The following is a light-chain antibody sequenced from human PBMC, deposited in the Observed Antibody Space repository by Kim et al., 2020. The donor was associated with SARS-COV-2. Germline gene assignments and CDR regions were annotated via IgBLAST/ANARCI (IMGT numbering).Light chain of an antibody. V-gene: IGKV4-1*01. CDR1: QSVLYSSNNKNY. CDR2: WAS. Sequence: ATINCKSSQSVLYSSNNKNYLAWYQQKPGQPPKLLIYWASTREAGVPDRFSGSGSGTDFTLTISSLQAEDVAVYYCQQYYSTPLTFGGGTKVDIK. CDR3: QQYYSTPLT. J-gene: IGKJ4*01.